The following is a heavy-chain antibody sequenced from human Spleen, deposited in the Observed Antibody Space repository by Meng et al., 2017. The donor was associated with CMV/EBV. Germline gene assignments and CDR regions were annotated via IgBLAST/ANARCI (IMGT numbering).Heavy chain of an antibody. CDR1: GGTFSSYA. CDR2: IIPIFGTA. V-gene: IGHV1-69*05. Sequence: SVKVSCKASGGTFSSYAISWVRQAPGQGLEWMGGIIPIFGTANYAQKFQGRVTITTDESTSTAYMELSSLRSEDTAVYYCARGRFLGITGTIGFGYWGQGTLVTVSS. D-gene: IGHD1-7*01. J-gene: IGHJ4*02. CDR3: ARGRFLGITGTIGFGY.